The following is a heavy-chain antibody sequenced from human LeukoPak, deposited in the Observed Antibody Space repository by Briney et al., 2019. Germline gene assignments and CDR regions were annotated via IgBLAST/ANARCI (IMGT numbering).Heavy chain of an antibody. CDR3: ARSYGGSYYAESGVDY. Sequence: ASVKVSCKASGYTFTTYYMHWVRQAPGQGLEWMGIINPSGGSTRYAQKFQGRVTMTRDTSTSTVYMELSSLRSEDTAVYYCARSYGGSYYAESGVDYWGQGTLVTVSS. D-gene: IGHD1-26*01. CDR2: INPSGGST. J-gene: IGHJ4*02. V-gene: IGHV1-46*01. CDR1: GYTFTTYY.